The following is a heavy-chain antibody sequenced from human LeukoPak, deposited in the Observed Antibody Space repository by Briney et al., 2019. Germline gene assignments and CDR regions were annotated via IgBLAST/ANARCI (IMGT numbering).Heavy chain of an antibody. Sequence: GGSLRLSCAASGFTFSSYWMSWVRQAPGKGLEWVANIKQDGSEKYYVDSVKGRSTISRDNAKNSLYLQMNSLRAEDTAVYYCARVDSGYDWVRIDYWGQGTLVTVSS. D-gene: IGHD5-12*01. CDR3: ARVDSGYDWVRIDY. CDR2: IKQDGSEK. V-gene: IGHV3-7*01. CDR1: GFTFSSYW. J-gene: IGHJ4*02.